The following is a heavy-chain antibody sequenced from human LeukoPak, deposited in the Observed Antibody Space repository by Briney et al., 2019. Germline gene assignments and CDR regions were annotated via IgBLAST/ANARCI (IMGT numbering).Heavy chain of an antibody. D-gene: IGHD3-3*01. J-gene: IGHJ4*02. CDR1: GYTFTGYY. Sequence: ASVKVSCKASGYTFTGYYMHWVRQAPGQGLEWMGWINPNSGGTNYAQKFQGRVTMTRDTSISTAYMELSRLRSDDTAVYYCARVPYNYDFWSGYSTFDYWGQGTLVTVSS. CDR2: INPNSGGT. CDR3: ARVPYNYDFWSGYSTFDY. V-gene: IGHV1-2*02.